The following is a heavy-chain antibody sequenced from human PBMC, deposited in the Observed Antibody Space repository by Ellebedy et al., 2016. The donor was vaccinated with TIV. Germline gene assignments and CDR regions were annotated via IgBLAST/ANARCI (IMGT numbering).Heavy chain of an antibody. CDR3: ARDHIPVVVPAAIAFDP. V-gene: IGHV3-48*04. D-gene: IGHD2-2*02. CDR1: GFNFNSYS. Sequence: GESLKISCAASGFNFNSYSMNWVRQAPGKGLEWVSYISSSSGTIYYADSVKGRLTVSRDNAKNSLYLQMNSLRVEDTAVYYCARDHIPVVVPAAIAFDPWGQGTLVTVSS. J-gene: IGHJ5*02. CDR2: ISSSSGTI.